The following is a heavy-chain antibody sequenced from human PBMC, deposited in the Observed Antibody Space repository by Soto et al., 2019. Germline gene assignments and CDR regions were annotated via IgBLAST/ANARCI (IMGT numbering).Heavy chain of an antibody. J-gene: IGHJ4*02. V-gene: IGHV1-18*01. Sequence: QVQLVQSGGELRKPGASVKVSCKASGYTFTDNRITWVRQAPGQGLEWMGWINTDTGATRSTQKFQDRVTMTTDTSTSTAYLELTGLRSDDTAIYYCARGGGYAVDFWGQGTLVAVSS. D-gene: IGHD5-12*01. CDR2: INTDTGAT. CDR3: ARGGGYAVDF. CDR1: GYTFTDNR.